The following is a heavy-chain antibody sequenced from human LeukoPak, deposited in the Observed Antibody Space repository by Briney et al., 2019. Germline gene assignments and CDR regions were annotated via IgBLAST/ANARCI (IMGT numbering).Heavy chain of an antibody. J-gene: IGHJ4*02. CDR2: ISYEVSNK. CDR3: AKGNYYGPFDY. V-gene: IGHV3-30*18. CDR1: GFTFSSYG. Sequence: GRSLTLSCAASGFTFSSYGMHWVRHAPGKGLEWVAVISYEVSNKYFADSVKGRFTISRDNSKNTLYLQMNSLRAEDTAVYYCAKGNYYGPFDYWGQGTLVTVSS. D-gene: IGHD3-10*01.